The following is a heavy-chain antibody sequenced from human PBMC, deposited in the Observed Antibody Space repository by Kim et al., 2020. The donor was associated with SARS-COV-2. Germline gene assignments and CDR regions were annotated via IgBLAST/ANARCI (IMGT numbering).Heavy chain of an antibody. CDR3: ARSVIITMVRGVIYNWFDP. D-gene: IGHD3-10*01. Sequence: SRVTISVDTSKNQFSLKLSSVTAADTAVYYCARSVIITMVRGVIYNWFDPWGQGTLVTVSS. V-gene: IGHV4-39*01. J-gene: IGHJ5*02.